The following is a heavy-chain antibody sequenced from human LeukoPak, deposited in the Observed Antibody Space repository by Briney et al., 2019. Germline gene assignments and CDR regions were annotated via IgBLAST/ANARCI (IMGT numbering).Heavy chain of an antibody. CDR2: INHSGST. Sequence: SETLSLTCAVYGGSFSGYYWSWIRQPPGKGLEWIREINHSGSTNNNPSLKSRVTISVDTSKNQFSLKLSSVTAADTAVYYCARGGGGMRIYGKNWFDPWGQGTLVTVSS. D-gene: IGHD3-16*01. CDR1: GGSFSGYY. V-gene: IGHV4-34*01. J-gene: IGHJ5*02. CDR3: ARGGGGMRIYGKNWFDP.